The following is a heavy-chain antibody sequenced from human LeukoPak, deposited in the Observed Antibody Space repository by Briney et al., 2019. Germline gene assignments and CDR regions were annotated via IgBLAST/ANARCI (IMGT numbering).Heavy chain of an antibody. J-gene: IGHJ6*03. V-gene: IGHV1-69*05. Sequence: SVKVSCKASGGTFSSYAISWVRQAPGQGLEWMGGIIPIFGTTNYAQKFQGRVTITTDESTSTAYMELSSLRSEDTAVYYCAREGYYDFYYYMDVWGKGTTVTVSS. CDR2: IIPIFGTT. CDR1: GGTFSSYA. CDR3: AREGYYDFYYYMDV. D-gene: IGHD3-3*01.